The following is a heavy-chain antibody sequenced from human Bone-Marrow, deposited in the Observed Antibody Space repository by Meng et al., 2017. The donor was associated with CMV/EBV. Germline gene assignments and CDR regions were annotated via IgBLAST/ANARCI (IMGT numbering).Heavy chain of an antibody. J-gene: IGHJ4*02. Sequence: ASVKVSCKASGGTFSSYAISWVRQAPGQGLEWMGWISAYNGNTNYAQKFQGRVTMTTDTSTSTAYMELRSLKSDDTAVYYCARGQGQLGGTQFDYWGQGTRVTVSS. D-gene: IGHD6-6*01. CDR1: GGTFSSYA. CDR3: ARGQGQLGGTQFDY. CDR2: ISAYNGNT. V-gene: IGHV1-18*01.